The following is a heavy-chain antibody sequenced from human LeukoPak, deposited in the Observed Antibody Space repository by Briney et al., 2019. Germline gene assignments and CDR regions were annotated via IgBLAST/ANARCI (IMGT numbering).Heavy chain of an antibody. J-gene: IGHJ3*02. Sequence: GESLKISCNLSGYIFTTYWIAWVRQMPGKGLEWVRIIFPADSDTRNSPSFQGQVTISVDKSISTAYLQWNSLKASDTAMYYCATQDHSYGYEIRSDAFDIWGQGTMVTVSS. CDR1: GYIFTTYW. CDR2: IFPADSDT. V-gene: IGHV5-51*01. CDR3: ATQDHSYGYEIRSDAFDI. D-gene: IGHD5-18*01.